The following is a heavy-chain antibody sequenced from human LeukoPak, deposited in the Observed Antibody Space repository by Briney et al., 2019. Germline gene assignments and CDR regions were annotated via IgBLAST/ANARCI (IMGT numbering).Heavy chain of an antibody. CDR1: GGSFSGYY. Sequence: PSETLSLTCAVYGGSFSGYYWSWIRQPPGKGLEWIGEINHSGSTNYNPSLKSRVTISVDTSKNQFSLKLSSVTAADTAVYYCARRCCSGGSCYPFDYWGQGTLVTVSS. V-gene: IGHV4-34*01. CDR2: INHSGST. J-gene: IGHJ4*02. CDR3: ARRCCSGGSCYPFDY. D-gene: IGHD2-15*01.